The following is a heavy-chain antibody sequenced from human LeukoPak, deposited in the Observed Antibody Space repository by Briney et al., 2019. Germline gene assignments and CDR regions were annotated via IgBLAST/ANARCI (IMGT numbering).Heavy chain of an antibody. Sequence: GESLKISCKVSGYSFTTYWIGWVRQMPGKGLEWMGIIYPGDSDTKYSPSFQGQVTISADKPISTAYLQWSSLKASDTAMYYCARLRYCSGGSCYDAFDIWGQGTMVTVSS. V-gene: IGHV5-51*01. J-gene: IGHJ3*02. CDR3: ARLRYCSGGSCYDAFDI. CDR2: IYPGDSDT. CDR1: GYSFTTYW. D-gene: IGHD2-15*01.